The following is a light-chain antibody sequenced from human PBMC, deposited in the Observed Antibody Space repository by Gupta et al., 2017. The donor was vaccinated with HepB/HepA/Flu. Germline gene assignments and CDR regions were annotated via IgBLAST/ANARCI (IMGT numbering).Light chain of an antibody. J-gene: IGKJ4*01. CDR3: KQPRHCPVT. CDR2: YAS. CDR1: QNVSSY. V-gene: IGKV3-11*01. Sequence: ILFTQSPATVSSSPVASATIPCMPHQNVSSYLAWYQQKPGQSPRLLIYYASNRATGVPDRFSGSGSGTDFTLTISSLEPEDFGVYYCKQPRHCPVTFGGGTKVEIK.